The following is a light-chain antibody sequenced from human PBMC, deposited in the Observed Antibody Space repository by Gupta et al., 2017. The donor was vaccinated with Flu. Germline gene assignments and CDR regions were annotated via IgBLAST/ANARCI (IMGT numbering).Light chain of an antibody. J-gene: IGLJ2*01. Sequence: SDFGGYNYVSWYQQHPGKAPKLMIYEVINRPSGVSNRFSGSKSGNTASLTISGVQAEDEADYYCSSYTSISTSDVVFGGGTKLTVL. CDR3: SSYTSISTSDVV. CDR1: SDFGGYNY. CDR2: EVI. V-gene: IGLV2-14*01.